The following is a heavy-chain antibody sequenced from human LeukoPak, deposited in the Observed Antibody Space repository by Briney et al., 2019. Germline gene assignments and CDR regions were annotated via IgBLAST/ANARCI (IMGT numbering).Heavy chain of an antibody. Sequence: SVKVSCKASGGTFSSYAISWVRQAPGQGLEWMGGIIPIFGTANYAQKFQGGVTITADESTSTAYMELSSLRSEDTAVYYCARAQRLWFGELLFYYYGMDVWGQGTTVTVSS. CDR2: IIPIFGTA. D-gene: IGHD3-10*01. CDR3: ARAQRLWFGELLFYYYGMDV. CDR1: GGTFSSYA. J-gene: IGHJ6*02. V-gene: IGHV1-69*13.